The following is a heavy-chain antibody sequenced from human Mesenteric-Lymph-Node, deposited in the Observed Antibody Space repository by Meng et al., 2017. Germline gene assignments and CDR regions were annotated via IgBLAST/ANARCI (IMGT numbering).Heavy chain of an antibody. Sequence: GESLKISCAASGFTFSSYAMSWVRQAPGKGLEWVSAISGSGGSTYYADSVKGRFTISRDNSKNTLYLQMNSLRAEDTAVYYCAGDYDYVWGSSPSKTHFDYWGQGTLVTVSS. J-gene: IGHJ4*02. V-gene: IGHV3-23*01. CDR1: GFTFSSYA. D-gene: IGHD3-16*01. CDR2: ISGSGGST. CDR3: AGDYDYVWGSSPSKTHFDY.